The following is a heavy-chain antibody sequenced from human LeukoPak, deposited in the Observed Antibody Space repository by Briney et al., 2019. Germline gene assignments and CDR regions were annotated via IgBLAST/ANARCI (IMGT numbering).Heavy chain of an antibody. D-gene: IGHD4-17*01. CDR2: ISGSGGST. V-gene: IGHV3-23*01. J-gene: IGHJ6*02. Sequence: PGGSLRLSCAASGFTFSSYAMSWVRQAPGKGLEWVSAISGSGGSTYYADSVKGRFTISRDNSKNTLYLQMNSLRAEDTAVYYCAKLGDYPYYYYYGMDVWGQGTTVTVSS. CDR3: AKLGDYPYYYYYGMDV. CDR1: GFTFSSYA.